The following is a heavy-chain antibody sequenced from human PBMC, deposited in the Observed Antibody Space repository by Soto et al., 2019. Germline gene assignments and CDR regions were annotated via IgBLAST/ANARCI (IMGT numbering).Heavy chain of an antibody. J-gene: IGHJ4*02. CDR1: GFSLSTSGVG. CDR2: IYWDDDK. D-gene: IGHD7-27*01. Sequence: QITLKESGPTLVKPTQTLTLTCTFSGFSLSTSGVGVGWIRQPPGKALEWLALIYWDDDKRYSPSLKSRLTITKDTSKNQVLLTMTNMDPVDTATYYCAHSPIPNWGSRGAFDYWGQGTLVTVSS. V-gene: IGHV2-5*02. CDR3: AHSPIPNWGSRGAFDY.